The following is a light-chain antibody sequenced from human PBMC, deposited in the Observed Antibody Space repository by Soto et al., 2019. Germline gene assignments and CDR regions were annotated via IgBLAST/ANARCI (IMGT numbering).Light chain of an antibody. CDR3: QQYNNWPRT. CDR1: QSFTSN. V-gene: IGKV3D-15*01. J-gene: IGKJ1*01. Sequence: EIVMTQSPATLSVSPGERATLSCGASQSFTSNYLAWYQQKPGQAPRLLIYGASSRATGIPDRFSGSGSGTEFTLTISSLQSEDFAVYYCQQYNNWPRTFGQGTKVDIK. CDR2: GAS.